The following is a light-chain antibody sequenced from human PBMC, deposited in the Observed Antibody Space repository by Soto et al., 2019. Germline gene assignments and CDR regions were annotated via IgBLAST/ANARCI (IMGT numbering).Light chain of an antibody. Sequence: QSALTQPPSASGSPGQSVTISCTGTSNDVGGYNYVSWYQQLPGKAPKLMIYEVSKRPSGVPDRFSGSKSGNTASLTVSGLQAEDESDYFCSSYAGTNNVIFGGGTKLTVL. CDR2: EVS. V-gene: IGLV2-8*01. CDR3: SSYAGTNNVI. CDR1: SNDVGGYNY. J-gene: IGLJ2*01.